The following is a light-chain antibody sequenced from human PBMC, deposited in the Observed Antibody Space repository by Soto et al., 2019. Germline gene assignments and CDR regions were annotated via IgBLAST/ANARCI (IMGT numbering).Light chain of an antibody. CDR3: QQANSFPIT. J-gene: IGKJ5*01. Sequence: DIQMTQSPSTLSSTVGGKXXXTXXASQSISSWLAWYQQKPGKAPKLLIYDASSLESGVPSRFSGSGSGTDFTLTISSLQPEDFATYYCQQANSFPITFGQGTRLEIK. V-gene: IGKV1-12*01. CDR2: DAS. CDR1: QSISSW.